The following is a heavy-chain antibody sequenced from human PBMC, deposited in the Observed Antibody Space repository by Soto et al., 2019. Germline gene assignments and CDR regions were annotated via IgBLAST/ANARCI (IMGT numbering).Heavy chain of an antibody. Sequence: QLQLQESGPGLVKPSETLSLTCTVSGGSISSSSYYWGWIRQPPGKGLEWIGSIYYSGSTYYNLSLKSRVTIAVDTSKNQFSLKLSSVTAADTAVYYCARHSPGRTPANYWGQGTLVTVSS. V-gene: IGHV4-39*01. D-gene: IGHD6-25*01. J-gene: IGHJ4*02. CDR3: ARHSPGRTPANY. CDR2: IYYSGST. CDR1: GGSISSSSYY.